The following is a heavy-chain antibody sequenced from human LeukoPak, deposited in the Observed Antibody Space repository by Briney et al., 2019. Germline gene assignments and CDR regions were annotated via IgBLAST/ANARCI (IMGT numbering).Heavy chain of an antibody. CDR1: GGSISSSSYY. J-gene: IGHJ4*02. CDR2: IYYSGST. Sequence: SETLSLTCTVSGGSISSSSYYWGGIRQPPGKGLEWIGSIYYSGSTYYNPSLKSRVTISVDTSKNQVSLRLSSVTAADTAVYYCASGHYDSSGYYYPFDHWGQGTLVTVSS. CDR3: ASGHYDSSGYYYPFDH. D-gene: IGHD3-22*01. V-gene: IGHV4-39*01.